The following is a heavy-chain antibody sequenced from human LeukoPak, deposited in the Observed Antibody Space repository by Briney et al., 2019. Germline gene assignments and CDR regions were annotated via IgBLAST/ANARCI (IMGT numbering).Heavy chain of an antibody. Sequence: GGSLRLSCAASEFTFSAYWMHWVRQAPGKGLVWVSRIRGDGSMTNYADSVKGRFTISRDNAKNTLYLQMNSLRLEDTAVYYCARENLAAAADYWGQGTVVTVSS. D-gene: IGHD6-25*01. CDR2: IRGDGSMT. CDR3: ARENLAAAADY. J-gene: IGHJ4*02. CDR1: EFTFSAYW. V-gene: IGHV3-74*01.